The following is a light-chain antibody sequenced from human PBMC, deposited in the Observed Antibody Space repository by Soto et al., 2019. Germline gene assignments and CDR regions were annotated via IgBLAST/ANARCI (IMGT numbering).Light chain of an antibody. Sequence: QSVLTQPPSVSAAPGQRVTISCSGSTSNIGSNYVSWYQQLPETAPKLLIYDNNKRPSGIPDRFSGSKSGTSATLAITGLQTGDEADYYCGTDDRGLSAGGVFGTGTKLTVL. CDR1: TSNIGSNY. V-gene: IGLV1-51*01. CDR3: GTDDRGLSAGGV. J-gene: IGLJ1*01. CDR2: DNN.